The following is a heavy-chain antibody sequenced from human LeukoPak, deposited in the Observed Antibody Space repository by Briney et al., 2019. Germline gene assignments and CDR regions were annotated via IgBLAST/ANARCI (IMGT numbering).Heavy chain of an antibody. J-gene: IGHJ5*02. V-gene: IGHV4-59*01. D-gene: IGHD6-6*01. CDR2: IYYSGTT. Sequence: SETPSLTCSVSAASISDYYWSWIRLPPGKGLEWIGYIYYSGTTNYNPSLKSRVTISKDPSKNQISLKLTSVTHADTAVYYCARGSNWFDPWGQGILVSVSP. CDR1: AASISDYY. CDR3: ARGSNWFDP.